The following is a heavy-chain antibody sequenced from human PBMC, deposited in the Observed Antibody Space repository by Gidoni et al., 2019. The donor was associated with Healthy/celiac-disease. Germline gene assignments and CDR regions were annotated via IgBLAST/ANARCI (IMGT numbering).Heavy chain of an antibody. CDR2: IYSGGST. J-gene: IGHJ3*02. Sequence: EVQLVESGGGLIQPGGSLRLSCAASGFTVSSNYRSWVRQAPGKGLEWVSVIYSGGSTYYADSVKGRFTISRDNSKNTLYLQMNSLRAEDTAVYYCARDPFYGGNSGGDAFDIWGQGTMVTVSS. D-gene: IGHD4-17*01. V-gene: IGHV3-53*01. CDR3: ARDPFYGGNSGGDAFDI. CDR1: GFTVSSNY.